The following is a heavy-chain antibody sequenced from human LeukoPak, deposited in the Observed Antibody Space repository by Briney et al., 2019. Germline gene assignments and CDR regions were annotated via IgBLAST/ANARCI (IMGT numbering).Heavy chain of an antibody. D-gene: IGHD3-22*01. J-gene: IGHJ3*02. Sequence: GGSLRLSCAASGFTFSSYAMSWVRQAPGKGLEWVSAISGSGGSTYYADSVKGRFTISRDNSKNTLYLQMNSLRAEDTAVYYCAKGISITMIVVVNDDAFDIWGQGTMVTVSS. CDR3: AKGISITMIVVVNDDAFDI. CDR1: GFTFSSYA. CDR2: ISGSGGST. V-gene: IGHV3-23*01.